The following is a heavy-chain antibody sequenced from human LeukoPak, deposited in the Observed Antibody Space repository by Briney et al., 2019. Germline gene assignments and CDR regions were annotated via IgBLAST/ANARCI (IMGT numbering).Heavy chain of an antibody. CDR3: ARGRLEETTVTTTDDY. D-gene: IGHD4-17*01. CDR2: INHSGST. Sequence: SEALSLTCAVYGGSFSGYYWSWIRQPPGKGLEWIGEINHSGSTNYNPSLKSRVTISVDTSKNQFSLKLSSVTAADTAVYYCARGRLEETTVTTTDDYWGQGTLVTVSS. V-gene: IGHV4-34*01. CDR1: GGSFSGYY. J-gene: IGHJ4*02.